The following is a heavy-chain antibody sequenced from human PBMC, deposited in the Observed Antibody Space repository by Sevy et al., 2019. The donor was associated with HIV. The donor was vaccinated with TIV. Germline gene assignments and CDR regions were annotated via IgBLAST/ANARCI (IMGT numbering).Heavy chain of an antibody. D-gene: IGHD5-12*01. CDR3: ATDLFSSSSLDILDI. J-gene: IGHJ3*02. CDR2: IKQDGSGK. Sequence: GGSLRLSCAASGFTFSTYWMNWVRQAPGKGLEWVANIKQDGSGKYYVDSVKGRFTISRDNAKNSLFLQMNTLGVENTVVYYCATDLFSSSSLDILDIWGQGTMVTVSS. CDR1: GFTFSTYW. V-gene: IGHV3-7*01.